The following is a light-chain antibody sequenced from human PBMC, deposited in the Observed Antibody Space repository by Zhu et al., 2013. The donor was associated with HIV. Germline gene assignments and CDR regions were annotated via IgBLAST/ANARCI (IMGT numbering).Light chain of an antibody. Sequence: DIVMTQSPDSLAVSLGERATINCKSSRSVLYSSNNKNYLAWYQQKVGQPPRLLIYWASTREPGVPDRFSGSGSGTDFTLTISSLQAEDVAVYYCHQYYTTPPTFGGGTRVEI. J-gene: IGKJ4*01. CDR2: WAS. CDR3: HQYYTTPPT. V-gene: IGKV4-1*01. CDR1: RSVLYSSNNKNY.